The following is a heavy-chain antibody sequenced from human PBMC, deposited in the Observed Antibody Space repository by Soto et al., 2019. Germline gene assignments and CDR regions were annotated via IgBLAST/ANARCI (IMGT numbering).Heavy chain of an antibody. CDR1: GYTFTSYA. CDR2: INAGSGNT. V-gene: IGHV1-3*01. CDR3: AREYSSSSGRSFDN. Sequence: QVQLVQSGAEVKKPGASVKVSCKASGYTFTSYAMHWVRQAPGQRLEWMGWINAGSGNTKYSQKFPGRVTITRDTSASTAYMELSSMRSQDTAVYYCAREYSSSSGRSFDNWGQGTLVTVSS. D-gene: IGHD6-6*01. J-gene: IGHJ4*02.